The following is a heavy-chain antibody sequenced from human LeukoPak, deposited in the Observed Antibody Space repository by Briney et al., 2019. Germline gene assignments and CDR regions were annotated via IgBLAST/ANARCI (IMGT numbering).Heavy chain of an antibody. CDR3: AKDFRGAFDI. CDR1: GFTFSSYS. CDR2: ISSSSSYI. Sequence: GGSLRLSCAASGFTFSSYSMNWVRQAPGKGLEWVSSISSSSSYIYYADSVKGRFTISRDNAKNSLYLQMNSLRAEDTALYYCAKDFRGAFDIWGQGTMVTVSS. J-gene: IGHJ3*02. V-gene: IGHV3-21*04.